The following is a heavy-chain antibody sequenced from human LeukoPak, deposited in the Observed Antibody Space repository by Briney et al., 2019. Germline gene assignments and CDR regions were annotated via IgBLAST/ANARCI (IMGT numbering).Heavy chain of an antibody. V-gene: IGHV3-7*01. CDR3: ARHRYFYFDL. CDR2: IKDDGTQT. Sequence: GGSLRLSCAASGFTFSLHYMGWVRQTPEKGLAWVANIKDDGTQTFYMDSVKGRFTISRDNAKNSVYLQMNRLRAEDTAVYYCARHRYFYFDLWGQGNLVSVSS. CDR1: GFTFSLHY. D-gene: IGHD3-9*01. J-gene: IGHJ4*02.